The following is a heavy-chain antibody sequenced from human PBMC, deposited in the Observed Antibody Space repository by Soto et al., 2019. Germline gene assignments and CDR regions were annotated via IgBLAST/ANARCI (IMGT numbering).Heavy chain of an antibody. J-gene: IGHJ4*02. CDR2: IYYSGST. CDR3: ARGVTMVRGVIHTPYFDY. CDR1: GGSISSGGYY. D-gene: IGHD3-10*01. Sequence: QVQLQESGPGLVKPSQTLSLTCTVSGGSISSGGYYWSWIRQHPGKGLEWIGYIYYSGSTYYNPSLKSGHTIAVDTSKNPFSLKLSSVPAADTAAYYCARGVTMVRGVIHTPYFDYWGQGSLVTVSS. V-gene: IGHV4-31*03.